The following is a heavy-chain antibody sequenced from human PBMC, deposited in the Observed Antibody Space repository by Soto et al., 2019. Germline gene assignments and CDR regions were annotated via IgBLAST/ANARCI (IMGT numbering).Heavy chain of an antibody. V-gene: IGHV1-69*13. CDR3: AREAADYYDSSGYYYWFAP. CDR2: IIPIFGTA. D-gene: IGHD3-22*01. Sequence: GASVKVSCKASGGTFSSYAISWVRQAPGQGLEWMGGIIPIFGTANYAQKFQGRVTITADESTSTAYMELSSLRSEDTAVYYCAREAADYYDSSGYYYWFAPWGQGTLVTVSS. J-gene: IGHJ5*02. CDR1: GGTFSSYA.